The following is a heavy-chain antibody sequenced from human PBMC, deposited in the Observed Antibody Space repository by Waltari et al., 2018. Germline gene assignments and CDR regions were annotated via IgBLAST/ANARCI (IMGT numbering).Heavy chain of an antibody. CDR2: TYTSGST. V-gene: IGHV4-61*02. J-gene: IGHJ4*02. Sequence: QVQLQESGPGLVKPSQTLSLTFTVSGGSISSGSYYWGWIRQPAGKGLEWIGRTYTSGSTTYHPTINTRVSLSVATSKNQSSLKLSSVTAADTALDYCARSEIVRYCSGGSCYYFDYWGQGTLVTVSS. CDR1: GGSISSGSYY. CDR3: ARSEIVRYCSGGSCYYFDY. D-gene: IGHD2-15*01.